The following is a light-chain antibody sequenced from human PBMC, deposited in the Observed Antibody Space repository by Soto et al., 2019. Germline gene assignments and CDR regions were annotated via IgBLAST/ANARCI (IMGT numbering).Light chain of an antibody. CDR2: GAS. J-gene: IGKJ1*01. V-gene: IGKV3-20*01. Sequence: EIVLTQSPGTLSLSPGERATLSCRASQSVSSSYLAWYQQEPGQAPRPLIYGASSRATGIPDRFSGSGSGTDFTLTISRLEPEDFAVYYCQQYGSSRTFGQGTKV. CDR3: QQYGSSRT. CDR1: QSVSSSY.